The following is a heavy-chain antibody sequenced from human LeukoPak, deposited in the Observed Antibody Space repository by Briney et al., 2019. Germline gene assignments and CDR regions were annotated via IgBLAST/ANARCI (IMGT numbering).Heavy chain of an antibody. CDR2: MYYSGST. CDR3: AVVAVNFDY. D-gene: IGHD2-15*01. CDR1: GGSISNSGYY. J-gene: IGHJ4*02. V-gene: IGHV4-39*01. Sequence: SETLSLTCTVSGGSISNSGYYWGWIRQPPGKGPEWIGSMYYSGSTFHNPSLKSRITISVDTSKNQLSLRLSSVTAADTAIYYCAVVAVNFDYWGQGTLVTVSS.